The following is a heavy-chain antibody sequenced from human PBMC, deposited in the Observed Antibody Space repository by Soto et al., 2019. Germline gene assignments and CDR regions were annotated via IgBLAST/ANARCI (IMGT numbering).Heavy chain of an antibody. CDR2: ISAYNGNT. J-gene: IGHJ6*02. Sequence: GASVKVSCKASGYTFTSYGISWVRQAPGQGLEWMGWISAYNGNTNYAQKLQGRVTMTTDTSTSTAYMELRSLRSHDTAVYYCARDTYCSSTSCYSPYYYYGMDVWGQGTTVTVSS. CDR3: ARDTYCSSTSCYSPYYYYGMDV. CDR1: GYTFTSYG. V-gene: IGHV1-18*01. D-gene: IGHD2-2*02.